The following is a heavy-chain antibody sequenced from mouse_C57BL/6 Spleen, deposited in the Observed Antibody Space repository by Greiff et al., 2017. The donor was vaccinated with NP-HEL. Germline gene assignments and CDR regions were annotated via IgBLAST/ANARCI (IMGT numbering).Heavy chain of an antibody. CDR3: ARSTQLAPYYFDY. CDR1: GYTFTSYW. J-gene: IGHJ2*01. V-gene: IGHV1-59*01. Sequence: QVQLQQPGAELVRPGTSVKLSCKASGYTFTSYWMHWVKQRPGQGLEWIGVIDPSDSYTNYNQKFKGKATLTVDTSSSTAYMQLSSLTSEDSAVYYGARSTQLAPYYFDYWGQGTTLTVSS. D-gene: IGHD6-1*01. CDR2: IDPSDSYT.